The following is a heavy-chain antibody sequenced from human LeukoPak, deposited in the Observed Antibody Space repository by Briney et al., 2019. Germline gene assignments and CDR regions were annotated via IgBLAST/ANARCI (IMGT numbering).Heavy chain of an antibody. CDR2: IYSGGST. CDR3: AKEGYYGDFHLDY. D-gene: IGHD4-17*01. CDR1: GLTVSSNY. V-gene: IGHV3-66*01. Sequence: GGSLRLSCAASGLTVSSNYMNWVRQAPGKGLEWVSVIYSGGSTYYADSVRDRFTISRDNSKNTLYLHMNSLRAEDTAVYYCAKEGYYGDFHLDYWGQGTLVTVSS. J-gene: IGHJ4*02.